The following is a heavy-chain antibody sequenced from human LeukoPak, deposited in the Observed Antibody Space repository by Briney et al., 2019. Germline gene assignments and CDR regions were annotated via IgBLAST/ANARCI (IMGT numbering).Heavy chain of an antibody. D-gene: IGHD1-26*01. V-gene: IGHV3-74*01. J-gene: IGHJ5*02. CDR1: GFTFSDYW. Sequence: GGSLRLSCTASGFTFSDYWMHWVRQAPGKGLVWVSRISNDGTNTIYADSYADSVKGRFTISRDSAKNTLYLQMNSLRAEDTAVYYCARDVGADKSDEGPWGQGTLVTVSS. CDR3: ARDVGADKSDEGP. CDR2: ISNDGTNT.